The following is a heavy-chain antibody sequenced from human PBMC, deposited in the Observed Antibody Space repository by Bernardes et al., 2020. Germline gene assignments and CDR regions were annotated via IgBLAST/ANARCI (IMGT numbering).Heavy chain of an antibody. V-gene: IGHV3-7*01. Sequence: GSLRLSCAASGFTFSSYWMSWVRQAPGKGLEWVANIKQDGSEKYYVDSVKGRFTISRDNAKNSLYLQMNSLRAEDTAVYYCARALLWDFWSGYYPFFSGMDFWDKGTTVTVSS. J-gene: IGHJ6*04. CDR3: ARALLWDFWSGYYPFFSGMDF. CDR2: IKQDGSEK. D-gene: IGHD3-3*01. CDR1: GFTFSSYW.